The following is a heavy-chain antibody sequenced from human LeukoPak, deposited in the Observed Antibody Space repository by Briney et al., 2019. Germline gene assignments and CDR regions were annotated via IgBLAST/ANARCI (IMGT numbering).Heavy chain of an antibody. D-gene: IGHD6-13*01. V-gene: IGHV3-21*04. CDR3: ARGLAAAGLYFDY. J-gene: IGHJ4*02. CDR1: GFTFSSYS. CDR2: ISSSSSYI. Sequence: GGSLRLSCAASGFTFSSYSMNWVRQAPGKGLEWVSSISSSSSYIYYADSVKGRFTISRDNPKNSLYLQMNSLRAEDTAVYYCARGLAAAGLYFDYWGQGTLVTVSS.